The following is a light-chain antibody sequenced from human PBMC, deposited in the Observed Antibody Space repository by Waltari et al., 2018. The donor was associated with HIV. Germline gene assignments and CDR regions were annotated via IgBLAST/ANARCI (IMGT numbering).Light chain of an antibody. CDR2: VAS. CDR1: QHVSSY. V-gene: IGKV3-11*01. J-gene: IGKJ2*03. CDR3: QQRSNWPPRYS. Sequence: ENVLTQSPATLSLSPRERATRSCRASQHVSSYLAWYQQKPGQAPRLLIYVASNRATGIPARFSGSGSGTDYTLTSNSLEPEDFAVYDCQQRSNWPPRYSFGQGTKLEIK.